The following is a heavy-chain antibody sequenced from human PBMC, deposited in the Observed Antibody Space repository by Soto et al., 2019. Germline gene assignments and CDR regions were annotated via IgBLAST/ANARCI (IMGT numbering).Heavy chain of an antibody. V-gene: IGHV3-48*01. CDR2: ISPTSSNI. CDR3: AKGLEYLRFDY. CDR1: GFSFSNSV. Sequence: GGSLRLSCAGSGFSFSNSVMNWVRQAPGKGLEWISYISPTSSNIYYADSVKGRFIISRDNAKNSLFLQMDSLRAEDTAQYYCAKGLEYLRFDYWGQGTLVTAPQ. D-gene: IGHD2-2*02. J-gene: IGHJ4*02.